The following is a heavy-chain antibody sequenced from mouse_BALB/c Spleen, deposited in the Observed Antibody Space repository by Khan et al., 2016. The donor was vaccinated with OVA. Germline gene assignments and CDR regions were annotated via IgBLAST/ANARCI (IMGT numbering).Heavy chain of an antibody. Sequence: EVELVESGPGLVKPSQSLSLTCTVTGYSITSEYAWNWIRQFPGNKLEWMGYINYSGNTRFNPSLRSRISITRDTSKNQFIPQLNSVTTEDTATYYCARKDYYDYDPFPYWGQGTLVTVSA. D-gene: IGHD2-4*01. J-gene: IGHJ3*01. V-gene: IGHV3-2*02. CDR1: GYSITSEYA. CDR3: ARKDYYDYDPFPY. CDR2: INYSGNT.